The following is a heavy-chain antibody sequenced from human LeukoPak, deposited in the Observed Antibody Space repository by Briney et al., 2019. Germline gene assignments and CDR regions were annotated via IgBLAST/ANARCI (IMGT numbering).Heavy chain of an antibody. J-gene: IGHJ4*02. CDR2: IIPIFGTA. Sequence: SVKVSCKASGGTFSSYAISWVRQAPGQGLEWMGGIIPIFGTANYAQKFQGRVTITADESTSTAYMELSSLRSEDTAVYYCARVVSGRYYFDYWGQGALVTVSS. CDR1: GGTFSSYA. V-gene: IGHV1-69*13. CDR3: ARVVSGRYYFDY. D-gene: IGHD3-3*01.